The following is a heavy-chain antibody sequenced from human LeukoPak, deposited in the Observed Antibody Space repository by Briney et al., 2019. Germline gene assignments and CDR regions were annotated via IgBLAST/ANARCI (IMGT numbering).Heavy chain of an antibody. CDR1: GDSIDSYY. V-gene: IGHV4-59*01. D-gene: IGHD2-15*01. J-gene: IGHJ5*02. Sequence: PSETLSLTCTVSGDSIDSYYWSWIRQPPGKGLEWIGYVYYRGTTSYNPFLKSRVTISVDTSKNQFSLKLSSVTAADTAVYYCARYVGYCSGGSCYSENWFDPWGQGTLVTVSS. CDR2: VYYRGTT. CDR3: ARYVGYCSGGSCYSENWFDP.